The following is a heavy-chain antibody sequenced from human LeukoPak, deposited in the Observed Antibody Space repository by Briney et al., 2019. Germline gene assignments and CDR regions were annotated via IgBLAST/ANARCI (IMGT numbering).Heavy chain of an antibody. CDR2: INVYSDDT. CDR3: ARPRSSSWGIDY. D-gene: IGHD6-13*01. V-gene: IGHV1-18*04. J-gene: IGHJ4*02. Sequence: GASVKVSCKVSGYTFTTFGITWVRQAPGQGLEWMGWINVYSDDTYYAPNLQGRVTMTTDTSTSTAYMELRSLRSDDTAVYYCARPRSSSWGIDYWGQGTLVTVSS. CDR1: GYTFTTFG.